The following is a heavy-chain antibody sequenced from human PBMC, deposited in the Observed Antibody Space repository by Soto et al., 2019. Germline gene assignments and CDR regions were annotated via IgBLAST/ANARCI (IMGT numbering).Heavy chain of an antibody. V-gene: IGHV3-48*03. D-gene: IGHD5-18*01. CDR3: ARDRDTAIRDFDY. J-gene: IGHJ4*02. CDR2: ISSSGSTI. CDR1: GFTFSSYE. Sequence: GGSLRLSCAASGFTFSSYEMNWVRQAPGKGLEWVSYISSSGSTIYYADSVKGRFTISRDNAKNSLYLQMNSLRAEDTAVYYCARDRDTAIRDFDYWGQGTLVTVSS.